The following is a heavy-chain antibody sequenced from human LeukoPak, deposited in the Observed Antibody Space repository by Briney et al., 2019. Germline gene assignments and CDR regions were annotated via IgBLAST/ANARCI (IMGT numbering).Heavy chain of an antibody. CDR3: ARDYKTSPAGTGYFDY. CDR1: GGSISSYY. D-gene: IGHD6-19*01. V-gene: IGHV4-4*07. CDR2: IYTSGST. J-gene: IGHJ4*02. Sequence: SETLSLTCTVSGGSISSYYWSWIRQPAGKGLEWIGRIYTSGSTNYNPSLKSRVTMSVDTSKNQFSLKLSSVTAADTAVYYCARDYKTSPAGTGYFDYWGQGTLVTVSS.